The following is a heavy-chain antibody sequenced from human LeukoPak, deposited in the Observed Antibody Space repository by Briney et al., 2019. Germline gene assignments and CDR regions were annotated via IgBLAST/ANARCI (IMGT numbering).Heavy chain of an antibody. CDR2: INHSGST. Sequence: PSETLSLTCAVYGGSFSGYYWSWIRQPPGKGLEWIGEINHSGSTNHNPSLKSRVTISVDTSKNQFSLKLSSVTAADTAVYYCARESNSPLDYWGQGTLVTVSS. D-gene: IGHD5-24*01. CDR3: ARESNSPLDY. V-gene: IGHV4-34*01. J-gene: IGHJ4*02. CDR1: GGSFSGYY.